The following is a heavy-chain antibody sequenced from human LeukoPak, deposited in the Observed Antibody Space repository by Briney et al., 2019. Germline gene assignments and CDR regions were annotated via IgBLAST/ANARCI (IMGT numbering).Heavy chain of an antibody. Sequence: GGSLRLSCAASGFTFSSYGMHWVRQAPGKGLEWVAVISYDGSNKYYADSVKGRFTISRDNSKNTLYLQMNSLRAEDTAVYYCAGPYSSSSTHFDYWGQGTLVTVSS. V-gene: IGHV3-30*03. CDR3: AGPYSSSSTHFDY. D-gene: IGHD6-6*01. CDR2: ISYDGSNK. CDR1: GFTFSSYG. J-gene: IGHJ4*02.